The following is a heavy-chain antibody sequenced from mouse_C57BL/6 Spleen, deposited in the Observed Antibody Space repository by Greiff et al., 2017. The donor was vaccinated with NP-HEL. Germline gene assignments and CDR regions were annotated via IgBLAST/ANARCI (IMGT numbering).Heavy chain of an antibody. CDR1: GYTFTDYN. D-gene: IGHD4-1*01. J-gene: IGHJ2*01. CDR3: ARKLMGLYDY. V-gene: IGHV1-18*01. Sequence: EVQLQQSGPELVKPGASVKIPCKASGYTFTDYNMDWVKQSHGKSLEWIGDINPNNGGTIYNQKFKGKATLTVDKSSRTAYMDPSSLTSEDTAVYYCARKLMGLYDYWGQGTTLTVSS. CDR2: INPNNGGT.